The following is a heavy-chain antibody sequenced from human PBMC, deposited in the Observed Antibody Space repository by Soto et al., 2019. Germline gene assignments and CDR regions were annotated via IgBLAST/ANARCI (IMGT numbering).Heavy chain of an antibody. D-gene: IGHD2-21*01. Sequence: AAVKVSCRASGYTFTSDYMHWVRQDPGQGLEWMGIINPSGGSTSYAQKFQGRVTMTRDTSTSTVYMELSSLRSEDTAVYYCAISLLGTYYYYYGMDVWRQGTTVTVSS. CDR3: AISLLGTYYYYYGMDV. J-gene: IGHJ6*02. CDR2: INPSGGST. V-gene: IGHV1-46*01. CDR1: GYTFTSDY.